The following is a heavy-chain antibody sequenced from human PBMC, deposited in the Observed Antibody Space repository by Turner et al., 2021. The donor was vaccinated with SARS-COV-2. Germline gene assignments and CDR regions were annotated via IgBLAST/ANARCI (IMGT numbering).Heavy chain of an antibody. D-gene: IGHD5-18*01. CDR3: ARDPSKIQLWLHYYFDY. CDR2: ISSSSSTI. V-gene: IGHV3-48*01. J-gene: IGHJ4*02. CDR1: GFTFSSYS. Sequence: EVQLVEFGGGLVQPVGSLRLSCAASGFTFSSYSMNWVRQAPGKGLEWVSYISSSSSTIYYADSVKGRFTISRDNAKNSLYLQMNSLRAEDTAVYYCARDPSKIQLWLHYYFDYWGQGTLVTVSS.